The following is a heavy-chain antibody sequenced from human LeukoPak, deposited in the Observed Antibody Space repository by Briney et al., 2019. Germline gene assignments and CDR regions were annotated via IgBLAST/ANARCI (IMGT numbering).Heavy chain of an antibody. J-gene: IGHJ4*02. CDR3: ARGRRQQLVRLNDY. D-gene: IGHD6-13*01. CDR2: IYHSGST. V-gene: IGHV4-4*02. Sequence: KPSETLSLTCAVSGGSISSSNWWSWIRQPPGKGLEWIGEIYHSGSTNYNPSLKSRVTISVDKSKTQFSLKLRSVTAADTAVYYCARGRRQQLVRLNDYWGQGTLVTVSS. CDR1: GGSISSSNW.